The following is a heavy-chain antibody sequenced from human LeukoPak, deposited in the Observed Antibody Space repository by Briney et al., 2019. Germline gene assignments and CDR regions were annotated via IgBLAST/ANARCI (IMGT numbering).Heavy chain of an antibody. V-gene: IGHV3-33*01. Sequence: GGSLRLSCAASGFTFSSYGMHWVRQAPGKGLEWVAVIWYDGSNKYYADSVKGRFTISRDNSKNTLYMQMNSLRAEDTGVYYCARDSDDSSSDYWGQGTLVTVSS. CDR1: GFTFSSYG. J-gene: IGHJ4*02. CDR2: IWYDGSNK. D-gene: IGHD3-22*01. CDR3: ARDSDDSSSDY.